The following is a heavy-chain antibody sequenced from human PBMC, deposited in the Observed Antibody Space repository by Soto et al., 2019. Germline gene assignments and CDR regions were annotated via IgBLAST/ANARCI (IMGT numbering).Heavy chain of an antibody. CDR2: IIPIFGTA. V-gene: IGHV1-69*01. CDR3: ARARRSGWDY. CDR1: GGTFNSFA. D-gene: IGHD6-19*01. Sequence: EASLKVSCQAVGGTFNSFAISWVRHPPGKALEWMGGIIPIFGTANYAQKFQGRVTITADESTSTAYMELSSLRSEDKAVYYCARARRSGWDYWGQGTLVTVSS. J-gene: IGHJ4*02.